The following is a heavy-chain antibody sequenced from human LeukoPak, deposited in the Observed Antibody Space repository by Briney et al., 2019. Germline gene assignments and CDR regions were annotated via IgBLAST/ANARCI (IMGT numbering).Heavy chain of an antibody. CDR1: GGTFTSYA. Sequence: SVKVSCKASGGTFTSYAINWVRQAPGQGLEWMGGIIPIFGTANYTQKFQGRVTITADESTTTAYMELSSLRSEDTAVYYCARDRIHYGSGSYYNWFDPWGQGTLVTVSS. CDR2: IIPIFGTA. J-gene: IGHJ5*02. D-gene: IGHD3-10*01. CDR3: ARDRIHYGSGSYYNWFDP. V-gene: IGHV1-69*13.